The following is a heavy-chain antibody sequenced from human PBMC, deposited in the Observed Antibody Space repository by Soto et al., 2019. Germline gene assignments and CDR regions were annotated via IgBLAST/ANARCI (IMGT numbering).Heavy chain of an antibody. CDR2: ISGSDGST. D-gene: IGHD1-26*01. CDR3: AKDLSGNYYIFDY. CDR1: GFTFSSYA. V-gene: IGHV3-23*01. Sequence: GGSLRLSCAASGFTFSSYAMSWVRQAPGKGLEWVSGISGSDGSTYHADSVKGRFTISRDNSKNTLYLQMNSLRAEDTAVYYCAKDLSGNYYIFDYWGQGTLVTVSS. J-gene: IGHJ4*02.